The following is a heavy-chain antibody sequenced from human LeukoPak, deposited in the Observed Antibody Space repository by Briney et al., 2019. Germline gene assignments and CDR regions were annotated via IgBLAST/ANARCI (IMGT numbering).Heavy chain of an antibody. J-gene: IGHJ4*02. V-gene: IGHV4-38-2*02. CDR2: IYYSGST. Sequence: PSETLSLTCTVSGNSISSGYYWGWIRQPPGKGLEWIASIYYSGSTYYNPSLKSRVTISVDTSKNQFSLKLSSVTAADTAVYYCARGNYEYVWGGIDYWGQGTLVTVSS. D-gene: IGHD3-16*01. CDR1: GNSISSGYY. CDR3: ARGNYEYVWGGIDY.